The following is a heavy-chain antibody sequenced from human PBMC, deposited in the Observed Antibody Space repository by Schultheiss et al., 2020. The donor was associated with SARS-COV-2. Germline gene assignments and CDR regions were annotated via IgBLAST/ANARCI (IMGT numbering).Heavy chain of an antibody. V-gene: IGHV4-59*08. CDR2: IYYSGST. CDR3: ARQDSRTLGFAFDI. CDR1: GGYISSYF. Sequence: SETLSLTCTVSGGYISSYFWSWIRQPPGKGLEWIGYIYYSGSTNYNPSLKSRVTISVDTSKNQFSLKLSSVTAADTAVYYCARQDSRTLGFAFDIWGQGTMVTVSS. D-gene: IGHD3-22*01. J-gene: IGHJ3*02.